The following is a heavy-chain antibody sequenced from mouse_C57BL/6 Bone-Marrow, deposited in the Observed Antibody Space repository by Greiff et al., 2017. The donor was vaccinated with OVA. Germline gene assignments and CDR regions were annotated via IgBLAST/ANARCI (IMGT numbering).Heavy chain of an antibody. J-gene: IGHJ3*01. D-gene: IGHD4-1*01. CDR2: IWRGGST. CDR1: GFSLTSYG. Sequence: QVQLKESGPGLVQPSQSLSITCTVSGFSLTSYGVHWVRQSPGKGLEWLGVIWRGGSTDYNAAFIYRLSISKDNSKIQVFCKMNRLQADDTAIYYFDRERGDWDVFADWGKGTLVTVSA. CDR3: DRERGDWDVFAD. V-gene: IGHV2-2*01.